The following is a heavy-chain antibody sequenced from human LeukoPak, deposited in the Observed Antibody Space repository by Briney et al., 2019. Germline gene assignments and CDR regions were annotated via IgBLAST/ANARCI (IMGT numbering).Heavy chain of an antibody. D-gene: IGHD5-18*01. Sequence: GGSPRLSCAASGFTFSSSAMTWVRQAPGKGLECVSTISHSGGSTYYADSVKGRFTISRDNSKNTLYLQMNSLRADDTAVYYCAKDASYNYGPLESWGQGSLVTVSS. J-gene: IGHJ4*02. CDR3: AKDASYNYGPLES. CDR1: GFTFSSSA. CDR2: ISHSGGST. V-gene: IGHV3-23*01.